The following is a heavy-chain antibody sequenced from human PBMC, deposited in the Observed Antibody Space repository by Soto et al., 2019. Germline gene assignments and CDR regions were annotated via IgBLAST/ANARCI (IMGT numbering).Heavy chain of an antibody. V-gene: IGHV4-34*01. CDR1: GGSFSGYY. Sequence: SETLSLTCAVYGGSFSGYYWSWIRQPPGKGLEWIGEINHSGSTNYNPSLKSRVTISVDTSKNQFSLKLSSVTAADTAVYYCARAPLGVPFDYWGQGTLVTVSS. CDR2: INHSGST. J-gene: IGHJ4*02. CDR3: ARAPLGVPFDY.